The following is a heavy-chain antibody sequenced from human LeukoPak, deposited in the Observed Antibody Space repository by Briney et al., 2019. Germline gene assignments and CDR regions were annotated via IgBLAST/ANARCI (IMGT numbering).Heavy chain of an antibody. V-gene: IGHV3-53*01. CDR3: ARVEYCSGGSCYGADH. CDR1: GFTVSSNY. CDR2: IYSGGST. Sequence: GGSLRLSCAASGFTVSSNYMTWVRQAPGKGLEWVSVIYSGGSTDYADSVKGRFTISRDNSKNTLYLQMNSLRDEDTAVYYCARVEYCSGGSCYGADHWGQGTLVTVSS. J-gene: IGHJ4*02. D-gene: IGHD2-15*01.